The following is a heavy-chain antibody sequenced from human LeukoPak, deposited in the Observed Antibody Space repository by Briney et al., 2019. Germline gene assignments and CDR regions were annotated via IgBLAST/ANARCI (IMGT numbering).Heavy chain of an antibody. CDR3: ARVYGDPGYFDL. J-gene: IGHJ2*01. Sequence: PSETLSLTCTVSGGSISSGDYYWSWIRQPPGKGLEWIGYIYYSGSTYYNPSLKSRVTISVDTSKNQFSLKLSSVTAADTAVYYCARVYGDPGYFDLWGRGTLVTVSS. CDR2: IYYSGST. CDR1: GGSISSGDYY. D-gene: IGHD4-17*01. V-gene: IGHV4-30-4*01.